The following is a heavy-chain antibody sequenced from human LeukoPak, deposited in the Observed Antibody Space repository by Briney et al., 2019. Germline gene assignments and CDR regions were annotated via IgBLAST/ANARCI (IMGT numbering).Heavy chain of an antibody. V-gene: IGHV5-51*01. J-gene: IGHJ3*02. CDR1: GYSFTSYW. CDR3: ARAQQLVHPGATGAFDI. Sequence: KNGESLKISCKGSGYSFTSYWIGWVRQMPGKGLEWMGIIYPGDSDTRYSPSFQGQVTISADKSISTAYLQWSSLKASDTAMYYCARAQQLVHPGATGAFDIWGQGTMVTVSS. D-gene: IGHD6-13*01. CDR2: IYPGDSDT.